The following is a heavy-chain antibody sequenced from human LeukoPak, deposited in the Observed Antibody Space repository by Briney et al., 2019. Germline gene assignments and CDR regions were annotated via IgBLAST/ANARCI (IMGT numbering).Heavy chain of an antibody. V-gene: IGHV4-39*07. J-gene: IGHJ4*02. CDR1: GGSISSSSYY. D-gene: IGHD6-13*01. Sequence: SETLSLTCTVFGGSISSSSYYWSWIRQPPGKGLEWIGSIYYSGSTYYNPSLKSRVTISVDTSKNQFSLKLSSVTAADTAVYYCARLAYSSSSYYFDYWGQGTLVTVSS. CDR2: IYYSGST. CDR3: ARLAYSSSSYYFDY.